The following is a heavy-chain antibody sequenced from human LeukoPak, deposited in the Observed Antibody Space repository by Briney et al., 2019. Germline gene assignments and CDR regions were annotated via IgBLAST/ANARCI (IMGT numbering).Heavy chain of an antibody. D-gene: IGHD6-13*01. V-gene: IGHV5-51*01. CDR3: ARQPGYSSSWYEY. CDR1: GYSFTNYW. CDR2: IYPGDSDT. J-gene: IGHJ4*02. Sequence: GESLKISCKGSGYSFTNYWIGWVRQMPGKGLEWMGIIYPGDSDTRYSPSFQGQVTISAEKSISTAYLQWSSLKASDTALYYCARQPGYSSSWYEYWGQGTLGTVSS.